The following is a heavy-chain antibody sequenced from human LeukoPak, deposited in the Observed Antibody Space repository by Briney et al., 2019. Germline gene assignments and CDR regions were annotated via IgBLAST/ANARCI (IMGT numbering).Heavy chain of an antibody. CDR2: IYPGDSDT. CDR1: GYSFTNYW. V-gene: IGHV5-51*01. Sequence: KNREFLKISCEGSGYSFTNYWIGWVRQVPGKGLEWMGIIYPGDSDTRYSPSFQGQVTISADKSISTAYLQWSSLKASDTAMYYCARGVVHTTLAPTSIDCWGQGTLVTVSS. D-gene: IGHD3-22*01. CDR3: ARGVVHTTLAPTSIDC. J-gene: IGHJ4*02.